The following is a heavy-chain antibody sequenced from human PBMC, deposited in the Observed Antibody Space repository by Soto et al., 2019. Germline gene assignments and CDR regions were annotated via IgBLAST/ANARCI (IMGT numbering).Heavy chain of an antibody. CDR1: GGSFSGYY. CDR3: ARDKYRRHYYYYGMDV. J-gene: IGHJ6*02. Sequence: PSETLSLTCAVYGGSFSGYYWSWIRQPPGKGLEWIGEINHSGSTNYNPSLKSRVTISVDTSKNQFSLKLSSVTAADTAVYYCARDKYRRHYYYYGMDVWGQGTMVTVSS. D-gene: IGHD3-16*02. V-gene: IGHV4-34*01. CDR2: INHSGST.